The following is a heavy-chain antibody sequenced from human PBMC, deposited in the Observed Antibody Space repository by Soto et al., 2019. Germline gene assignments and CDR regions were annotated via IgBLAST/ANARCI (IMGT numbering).Heavy chain of an antibody. J-gene: IGHJ5*02. V-gene: IGHV4-34*01. D-gene: IGHD2-15*01. CDR3: ARAGRPKPIVVVVAATRWFDP. Sequence: QVQLQQWGAGLLKPSETLSLTCAVYGGSFSGYYWSWIRQPPGKGLEWIGEINHSGSTNYTPSLKSRVTISVDTSKNQFSLKLSSVTAADTAVYYCARAGRPKPIVVVVAATRWFDPWGQGTLVTVSS. CDR1: GGSFSGYY. CDR2: INHSGST.